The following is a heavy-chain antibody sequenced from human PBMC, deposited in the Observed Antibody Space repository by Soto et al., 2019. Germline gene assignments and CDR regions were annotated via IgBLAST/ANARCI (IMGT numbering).Heavy chain of an antibody. CDR1: GFTFSSYA. CDR3: ARQTDTVTYNWFDP. Sequence: GGSLRLSCAASGFTFSSYAMHWVRQAPGKGLEWVAVISYDGSNKYYADSVKGRFTISRDNSKNTLYLQMNSLRAEDTAVYYCARQTDTVTYNWFDPWRRGTLVTVSS. V-gene: IGHV3-30-3*01. CDR2: ISYDGSNK. D-gene: IGHD4-4*01. J-gene: IGHJ5*02.